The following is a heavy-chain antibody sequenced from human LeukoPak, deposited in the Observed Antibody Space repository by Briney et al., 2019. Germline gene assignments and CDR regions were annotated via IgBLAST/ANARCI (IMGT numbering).Heavy chain of an antibody. D-gene: IGHD3-22*01. CDR2: ISYSGST. CDR1: GGSISSYS. V-gene: IGHV4-59*01. J-gene: IGHJ2*01. Sequence: PSETLSLTCTVSGGSISSYSWNWVRQPPGKGLEWIGYISYSGSTTYNSSFSSRVTISLDTSKKQLSLSLSFVTAADTAVYFCARGVGSGGYYGSSHWHLDLWGRGTLVTVSS. CDR3: ARGVGSGGYYGSSHWHLDL.